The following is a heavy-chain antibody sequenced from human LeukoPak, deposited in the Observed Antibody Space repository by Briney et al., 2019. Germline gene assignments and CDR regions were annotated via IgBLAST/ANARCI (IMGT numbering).Heavy chain of an antibody. V-gene: IGHV7-4-1*01. J-gene: IGHJ4*02. D-gene: IGHD3-10*01. CDR1: GYTLSHYA. CDR2: INTDTGNP. Sequence: ASVKISCKASGYTLSHYAMNWVRQAPGHGPEWMGWINTDTGNPTYDHDFTGRFVFSLDTSVSTAYLEIFSLKAEDTAVYFCARDSRGGGTGLDYWGQGTLVTVSS. CDR3: ARDSRGGGTGLDY.